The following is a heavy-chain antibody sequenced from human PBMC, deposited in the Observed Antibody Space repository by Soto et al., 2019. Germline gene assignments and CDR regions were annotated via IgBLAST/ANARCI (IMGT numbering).Heavy chain of an antibody. Sequence: GGSLRLSCAASGFTFSSYGMHWVRQAPGKGLEWVAVIWYDGSNKYYADSVKGRFTISRDNSKNTLYLQMNSLRAEDTAVYYCAARTVGDSYGYPDAFDIWGQGTMVTVSS. J-gene: IGHJ3*02. D-gene: IGHD5-18*01. CDR3: AARTVGDSYGYPDAFDI. CDR1: GFTFSSYG. V-gene: IGHV3-33*01. CDR2: IWYDGSNK.